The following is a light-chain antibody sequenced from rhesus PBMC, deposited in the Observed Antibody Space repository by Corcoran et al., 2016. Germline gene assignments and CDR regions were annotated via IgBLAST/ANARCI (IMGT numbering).Light chain of an antibody. V-gene: IGKV1-22*01. CDR1: QGISSW. CDR2: KAS. Sequence: DIQMTQSPSSLSASVGDTVTITCRASQGISSWLAWYQQKPGKALKLLNYKASILQSGVPSRFSGSGSGTDFTLTSSSLESEDFATYYGQQYSSRPLTFGGGTKVELK. CDR3: QQYSSRPLT. J-gene: IGKJ4*01.